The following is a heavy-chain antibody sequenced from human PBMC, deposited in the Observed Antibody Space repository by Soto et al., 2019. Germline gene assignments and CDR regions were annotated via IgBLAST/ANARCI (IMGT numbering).Heavy chain of an antibody. J-gene: IGHJ4*02. CDR2: IYYSGST. D-gene: IGHD1-26*01. CDR1: GGSISSSRSY. CDR3: ARRGLVGATTFDY. Sequence: QLQLQESGPGLVKPSETLSLTCTVSGGSISSSRSYWGWIRQPPGKGLECIGSIYYSGSTYYSPSLNGRVTISVDRSKNPFSLKLSSVTAADTAVYYCARRGLVGATTFDYWGQGTLVTVSS. V-gene: IGHV4-39*01.